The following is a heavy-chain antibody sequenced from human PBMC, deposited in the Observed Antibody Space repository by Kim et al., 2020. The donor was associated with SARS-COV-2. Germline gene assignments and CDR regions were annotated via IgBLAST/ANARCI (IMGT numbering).Heavy chain of an antibody. Sequence: SVKVSCKASGGTFSSYAISWVRQAPGQGLEWMGGIIPIFGTANYAQKFQGRVTITADESTSTAYMELSSLRSEDTAVYYCARDPGISADYGGNGSPRAYYYYYGMDVWGQGTTVTVSS. CDR2: IIPIFGTA. D-gene: IGHD4-17*01. CDR3: ARDPGISADYGGNGSPRAYYYYYGMDV. V-gene: IGHV1-69*13. J-gene: IGHJ6*02. CDR1: GGTFSSYA.